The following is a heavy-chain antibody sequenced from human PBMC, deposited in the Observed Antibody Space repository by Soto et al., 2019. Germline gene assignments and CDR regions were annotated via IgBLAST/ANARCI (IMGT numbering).Heavy chain of an antibody. Sequence: QVQLVESGGGVVQPGRSLRLSCAASGFTFSSYAMHWVRQAPGKGLEWVTVISYDGSNKYYADSVKGRFTISRDNSKNTLYLQMNSLGAEDTAVYYCARDRSSWEGGEDAFDIWGQGTMVTVSS. V-gene: IGHV3-30-3*01. J-gene: IGHJ3*02. CDR1: GFTFSSYA. CDR3: ARDRSSWEGGEDAFDI. D-gene: IGHD6-13*01. CDR2: ISYDGSNK.